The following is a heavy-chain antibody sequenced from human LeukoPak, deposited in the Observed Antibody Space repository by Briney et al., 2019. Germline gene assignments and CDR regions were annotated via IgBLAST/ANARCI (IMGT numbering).Heavy chain of an antibody. V-gene: IGHV3-48*01. D-gene: IGHD7-27*01. CDR3: AREWDWGSSCMDV. CDR1: GFTFSSYT. Sequence: GGSLRLSCTASGFTFSSYTTNWVRQAPGKGLEWVSYISSSSSTIYYADSVKGRFTISRDNAKNSLYLQMSSLRAEDTAVYYCAREWDWGSSCMDVWGKGTTVTVSS. J-gene: IGHJ6*03. CDR2: ISSSSSTI.